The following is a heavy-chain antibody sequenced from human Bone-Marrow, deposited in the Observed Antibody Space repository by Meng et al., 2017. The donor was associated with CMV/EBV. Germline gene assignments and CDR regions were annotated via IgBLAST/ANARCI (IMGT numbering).Heavy chain of an antibody. CDR2: ISWNSGSI. CDR3: AKARSRATVTASDY. J-gene: IGHJ4*02. Sequence: SLKISCAASGFTFDDYAMHWVRQAPGKGLEWVSGISWNSGSIGYADSVKGRFTISRDNAKNSLYLQMNSLRAEDMALYYCAKARSRATVTASDYWGQGTLVTVSS. V-gene: IGHV3-9*03. D-gene: IGHD4-11*01. CDR1: GFTFDDYA.